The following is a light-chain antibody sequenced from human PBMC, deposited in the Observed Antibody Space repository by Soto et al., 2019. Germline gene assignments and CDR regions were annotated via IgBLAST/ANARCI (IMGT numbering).Light chain of an antibody. Sequence: DIVLTQSPDSLAVSLGERATINCKSSQSVLYTSNNKNFLGCYQQKPGQPPKLLIYWASTRESGVPDRFSGSGSGTDFTLTISSLQAEDVAVYYCQQYHSPPLTFGGGTKVEIK. V-gene: IGKV4-1*01. CDR1: QSVLYTSNNKNF. CDR2: WAS. J-gene: IGKJ4*01. CDR3: QQYHSPPLT.